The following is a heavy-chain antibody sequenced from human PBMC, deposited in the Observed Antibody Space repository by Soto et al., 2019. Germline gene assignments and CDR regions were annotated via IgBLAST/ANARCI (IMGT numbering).Heavy chain of an antibody. CDR1: GFTFSSYS. CDR2: ISSSSSYI. V-gene: IGHV3-21*01. Sequence: GGSLRLSCAASGFTFSSYSMNWVRQAPGKGLEWVSSISSSSSYIYYADSVKGRFTISRDNAKNSLYLQMNSLRAEDTAVYYCARERSDSRSSLAFQFDYWGQGTLVTVSS. D-gene: IGHD6-6*01. CDR3: ARERSDSRSSLAFQFDY. J-gene: IGHJ4*02.